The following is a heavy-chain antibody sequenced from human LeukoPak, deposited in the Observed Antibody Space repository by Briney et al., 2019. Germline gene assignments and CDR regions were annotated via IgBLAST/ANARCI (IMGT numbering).Heavy chain of an antibody. D-gene: IGHD5-18*01. Sequence: WVRQAPGKGLEWIGSIYYSGSTYYNPSLKSRVTISVDTSKNQFSLKLSSVTAADMAVYYCARDYQGGYGDKTVDYWGQGTLVTVSS. J-gene: IGHJ4*02. V-gene: IGHV4-39*07. CDR3: ARDYQGGYGDKTVDY. CDR2: IYYSGST.